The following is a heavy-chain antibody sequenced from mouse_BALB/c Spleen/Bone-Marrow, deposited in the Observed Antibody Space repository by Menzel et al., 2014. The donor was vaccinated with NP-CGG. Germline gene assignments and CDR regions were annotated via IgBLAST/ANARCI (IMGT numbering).Heavy chain of an antibody. J-gene: IGHJ2*01. V-gene: IGHV1-5*01. D-gene: IGHD3-1*01. CDR3: TTLARNYFDY. Sequence: EVQLQQSGTVLARPGASVKLSCKASGYTFTSYWMHWVKQRPGQGLEWIGTIYPGKSDTTYNQKFKGKAKLTAVTSTSTAYMELSSLTNEDSAVYYCTTLARNYFDYWGQGTPLTVSS. CDR2: IYPGKSDT. CDR1: GYTFTSYW.